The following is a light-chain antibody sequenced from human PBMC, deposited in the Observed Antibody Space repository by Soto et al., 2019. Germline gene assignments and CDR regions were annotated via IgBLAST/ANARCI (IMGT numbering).Light chain of an antibody. J-gene: IGLJ2*01. Sequence: QSALTQPRSVSGSPGQSVTISCTGTNSDVGGYNFVSWYQQHPGKAPKLIIYDVSKRPSGVPDRFSGSKSGNTASLTISGFQADDEADYYCCSFAFIYRFFGGGTKLTVL. V-gene: IGLV2-11*01. CDR3: CSFAFIYRF. CDR1: NSDVGGYNF. CDR2: DVS.